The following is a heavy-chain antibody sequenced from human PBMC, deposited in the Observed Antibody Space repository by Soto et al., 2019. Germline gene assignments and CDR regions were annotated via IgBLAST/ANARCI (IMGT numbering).Heavy chain of an antibody. J-gene: IGHJ3*02. D-gene: IGHD3-9*01. Sequence: ASVKVSCKASGYTFTSYGIRWVRQAPGQGLEWMGWISAYNGNTNYAQKLQGRVTMTTDTSTSTAYMELRSLRSDDTAVYYCARDRWAYYDILTGYPYDAFDIWGQGTMVTVSS. CDR2: ISAYNGNT. CDR1: GYTFTSYG. V-gene: IGHV1-18*04. CDR3: ARDRWAYYDILTGYPYDAFDI.